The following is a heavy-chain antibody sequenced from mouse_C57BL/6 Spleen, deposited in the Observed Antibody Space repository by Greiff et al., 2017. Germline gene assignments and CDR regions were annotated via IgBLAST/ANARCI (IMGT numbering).Heavy chain of an antibody. CDR1: GYTFTDYN. Sequence: VQLKESGPELVKPGASVKIPCKASGYTFTDYNMDWVKQSHGKSLEWIGDINPNNGGTIYNQKFKGKATLTVDKSSSTAYMELRSLTSEDTAVYYCARCYGSYYAMDYWGQGTSVTVSS. D-gene: IGHD1-1*01. CDR3: ARCYGSYYAMDY. CDR2: INPNNGGT. V-gene: IGHV1-18*01. J-gene: IGHJ4*01.